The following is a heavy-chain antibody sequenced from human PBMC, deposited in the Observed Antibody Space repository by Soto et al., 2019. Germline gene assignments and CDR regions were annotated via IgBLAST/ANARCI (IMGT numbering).Heavy chain of an antibody. CDR2: INTGNGNT. CDR3: ARGYWANWFDP. Sequence: QVQLVQSGAEVTKPGASVKVSCKASGYTFTPYSIHWVRQAPGQRLEWMGWINTGNGNTKYSQNFQGRLTITSDTSASTAYMDLSSLRSEDTAVYYCARGYWANWFDPWVQGTLVTVSS. D-gene: IGHD2-21*01. J-gene: IGHJ5*02. CDR1: GYTFTPYS. V-gene: IGHV1-3*04.